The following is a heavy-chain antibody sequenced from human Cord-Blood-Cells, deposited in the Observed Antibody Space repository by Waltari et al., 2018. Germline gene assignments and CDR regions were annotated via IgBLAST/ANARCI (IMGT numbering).Heavy chain of an antibody. Sequence: QVQLVESGGGVVQPGGSLRPPRAASGFTFSSHGLFRVGQAPGKGLEWVAFIRYDGSNKYYADSVKGRFTSSRDNSKNTLYLQMNSLRAEDTAVYYCAKAETGGFDAFDIWGQGTMVTVSS. V-gene: IGHV3-30*02. CDR3: AKAETGGFDAFDI. D-gene: IGHD7-27*01. CDR2: IRYDGSNK. CDR1: GFTFSSHG. J-gene: IGHJ3*02.